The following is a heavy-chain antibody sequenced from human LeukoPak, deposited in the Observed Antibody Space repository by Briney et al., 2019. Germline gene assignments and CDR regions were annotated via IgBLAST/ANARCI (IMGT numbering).Heavy chain of an antibody. CDR1: GFTFSSYG. V-gene: IGHV3-30*18. CDR2: ISYDGSNK. CDR3: AKVLGYQLPHRNYCYYSMDV. J-gene: IGHJ6*02. Sequence: GGSLRLSCAASGFTFSSYGMHWVRQAPGKGLEWVAVISYDGSNKYYADSVKGRFTISRDNSKNTLYLQMNSLRAEDTAVYYCAKVLGYQLPHRNYCYYSMDVWGQGTTVTVSS. D-gene: IGHD2-2*01.